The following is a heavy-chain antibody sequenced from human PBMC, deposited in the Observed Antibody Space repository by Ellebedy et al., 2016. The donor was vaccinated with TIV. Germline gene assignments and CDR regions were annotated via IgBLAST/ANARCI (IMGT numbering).Heavy chain of an antibody. J-gene: IGHJ6*02. CDR3: ARDQDDVWGSYKNGMDV. CDR1: GFTFSDYG. Sequence: PGGSLRLSCAASGFTFSDYGMHWVRQAPGKGLQWVAVIPYDGSNIIYTDSVKGRFTISRDNSKNTLYLQMNSLRAEDTAVYYCARDQDDVWGSYKNGMDVWGQGTTVTVSS. D-gene: IGHD3-16*01. CDR2: IPYDGSNI. V-gene: IGHV3-30*03.